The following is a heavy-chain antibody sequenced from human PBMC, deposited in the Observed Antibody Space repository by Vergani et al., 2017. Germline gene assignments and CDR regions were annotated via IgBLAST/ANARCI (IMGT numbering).Heavy chain of an antibody. J-gene: IGHJ6*02. CDR2: IYYSGST. CDR1: GGSISSYY. D-gene: IGHD5-12*01. Sequence: QVQLQESGPGLVKPSETLSLTCTVSGGSISSYYWSWIRQPPGKGLEWIGYIYYSGSTNYNPSLKSRVTISVDTSKNQFSRKLSSVTAADTAVYYCARVGRTYPSGYEGWPVGIRYYYGMDVWGQGTTVTVSS. V-gene: IGHV4-59*01. CDR3: ARVGRTYPSGYEGWPVGIRYYYGMDV.